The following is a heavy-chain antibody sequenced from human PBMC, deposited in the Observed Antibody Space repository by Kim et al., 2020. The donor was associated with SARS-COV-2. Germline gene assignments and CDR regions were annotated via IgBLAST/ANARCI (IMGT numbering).Heavy chain of an antibody. CDR1: GFTLSDYY. D-gene: IGHD3-22*01. CDR3: ARDIRGITLIGFYYYGMDV. Sequence: GGSLRLSCAASGFTLSDYYVSWIRQAPGKGLEWISHISSSGDTIYYADSVKGRFTISRDNAKNSLYLQMNSLRAEDTAVYYCARDIRGITLIGFYYYGMDVWGQGTTVTVSS. V-gene: IGHV3-11*01. CDR2: ISSSGDTI. J-gene: IGHJ6*02.